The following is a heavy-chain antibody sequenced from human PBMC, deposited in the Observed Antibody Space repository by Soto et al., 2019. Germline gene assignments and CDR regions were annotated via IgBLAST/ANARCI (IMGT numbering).Heavy chain of an antibody. CDR1: GGSIGSYC. D-gene: IGHD3-10*01. J-gene: IGHJ3*02. CDR3: ARVWGGAFDI. V-gene: IGHV4-59*13. CDR2: IYYSGST. Sequence: SETLSLTCTVPGGSIGSYCLSWVGQAPGKGLEWVGYIYYSGSTNYNPSLQSRVTISVDTSKNQFSLKLSSVTAADTAVYYCARVWGGAFDIWGQGTMVP.